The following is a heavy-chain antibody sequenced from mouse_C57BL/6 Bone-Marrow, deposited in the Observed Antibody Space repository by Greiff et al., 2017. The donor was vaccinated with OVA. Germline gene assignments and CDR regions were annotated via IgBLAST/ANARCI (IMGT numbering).Heavy chain of an antibody. J-gene: IGHJ1*03. Sequence: VQLQQSGAELVRPGPSVKMSCKASGYTFTNFWIGWAKQRPGHGLEWIGDIYPGGGYTNYNEKFKGKATLTADKSSSTAYMQFSSLTSEDSAIYYCARGGSLYWYFDVWGTGTTVTVSS. V-gene: IGHV1-63*01. CDR1: GYTFTNFW. CDR3: ARGGSLYWYFDV. CDR2: IYPGGGYT. D-gene: IGHD1-1*02.